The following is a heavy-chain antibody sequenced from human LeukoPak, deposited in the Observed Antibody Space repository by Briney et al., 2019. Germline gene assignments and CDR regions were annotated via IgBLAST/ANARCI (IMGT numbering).Heavy chain of an antibody. Sequence: GGSLRLSCAGSGFTFSSYAMNWVRQAPGKGLEWVSGISASGGSTYYADSVKGRFTISRDNSKNTLFLQMNSLRAEDTAIYYCATVVYRSGWYWGQGTLVTVSS. CDR2: ISASGGST. D-gene: IGHD6-19*01. V-gene: IGHV3-23*01. CDR3: ATVVYRSGWY. J-gene: IGHJ4*02. CDR1: GFTFSSYA.